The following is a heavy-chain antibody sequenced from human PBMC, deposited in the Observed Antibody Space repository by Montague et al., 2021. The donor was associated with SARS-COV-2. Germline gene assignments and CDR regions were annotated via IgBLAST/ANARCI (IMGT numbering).Heavy chain of an antibody. Sequence: SETLSLTCEVSGDAISSYYWSWIRQSPGKGLEWIGYVHYTGSTKYNPSLKTRVTLSLGTPKNHFSLKLRSVTAVDTAIYYCARAQNTCFIANCVNYFDVWGLGALVTVSS. V-gene: IGHV4-59*01. CDR3: ARAQNTCFIANCVNYFDV. J-gene: IGHJ4*02. D-gene: IGHD1-1*01. CDR2: VHYTGST. CDR1: GDAISSYY.